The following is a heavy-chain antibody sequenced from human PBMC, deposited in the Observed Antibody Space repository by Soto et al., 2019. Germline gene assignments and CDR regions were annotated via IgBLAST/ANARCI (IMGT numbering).Heavy chain of an antibody. J-gene: IGHJ4*02. V-gene: IGHV1-18*01. CDR2: ISAHNGNT. CDR3: ARGRYGDY. D-gene: IGHD1-1*01. CDR1: GYTFTSYG. Sequence: QVHLVQSGAEVKKPGASVKVSCKASGYTFTSYGITWVRQAPGKGLEWMGWISAHNGNTDYAQKPQGRVIVTRDTSTSTAYMELRSLRSDDTAVYYCARGRYGDYWGQGALVTVSS.